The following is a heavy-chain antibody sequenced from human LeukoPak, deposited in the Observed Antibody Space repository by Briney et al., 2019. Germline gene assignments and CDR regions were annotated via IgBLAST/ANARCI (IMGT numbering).Heavy chain of an antibody. CDR1: GFTFNSYA. J-gene: IGHJ4*02. D-gene: IGHD5/OR15-5a*01. Sequence: GGSLRLSCAASGFTFNSYAMNWVRQAPGKGLEWVAVISYDGSNKYYADSVKGRFTISRDNSKNTLYLQMNSLRPEDTAVYYCARDSLGMSTLDSWGQGTLVTVSS. CDR2: ISYDGSNK. V-gene: IGHV3-30*04. CDR3: ARDSLGMSTLDS.